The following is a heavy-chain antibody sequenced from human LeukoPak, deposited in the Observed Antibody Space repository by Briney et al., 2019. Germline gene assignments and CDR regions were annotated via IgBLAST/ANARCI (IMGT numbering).Heavy chain of an antibody. J-gene: IGHJ3*02. CDR2: IYYSGST. CDR1: GGSISSYY. V-gene: IGHV4-59*08. CDR3: ARQGGKHWPHAFDI. D-gene: IGHD1-26*01. Sequence: PSETLSLTRTVSGGSISSYYWSWIRQPPGKGLEWIGYIYYSGSTNYNPSLKSRVTISVDTSKNQFSLKLSSVTAADTAVYYCARQGGKHWPHAFDIWGQGTMVTVSS.